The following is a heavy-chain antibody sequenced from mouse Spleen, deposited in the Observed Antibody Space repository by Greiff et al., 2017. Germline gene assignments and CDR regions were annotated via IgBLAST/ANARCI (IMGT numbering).Heavy chain of an antibody. D-gene: IGHD2-5*01. V-gene: IGHV14-4*01. CDR2: IDPENGDT. J-gene: IGHJ4*01. CDR3: RLYYSNYVGAMDY. CDR1: GFNIKDDY. Sequence: VQLQQSGAELVRPGASVKLSCTASGFNIKDDYMHWVKQRPEQGLEWIGWIDPENGDTEYASKFQGKATITADTSSNTAYLQLSSLTSEDTAVYYCRLYYSNYVGAMDYWGQGTSVTVSS.